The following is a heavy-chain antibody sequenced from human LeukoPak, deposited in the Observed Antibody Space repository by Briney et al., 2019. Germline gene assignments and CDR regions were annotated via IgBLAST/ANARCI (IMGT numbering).Heavy chain of an antibody. J-gene: IGHJ3*02. V-gene: IGHV3-21*01. CDR1: GFTFSTYS. CDR3: ARNTGSTGLIRDAFDI. D-gene: IGHD6-19*01. Sequence: GGSLRLPCAASGFTFSTYSMNWVRQAPGKGLEWVSSISSGSSYIYYADSVKGRFTISRNNAKNSLYLQMNSLRAEDTAVYYCARNTGSTGLIRDAFDIWGQGTVVTVSS. CDR2: ISSGSSYI.